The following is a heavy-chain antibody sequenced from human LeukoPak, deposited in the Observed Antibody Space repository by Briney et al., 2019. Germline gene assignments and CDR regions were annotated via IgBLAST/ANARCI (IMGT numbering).Heavy chain of an antibody. V-gene: IGHV1-18*01. D-gene: IGHD3-22*01. CDR2: ISIYNSNT. CDR1: GYTFTSYG. CDR3: ARSQNLYYYDSSGYYPMDY. Sequence: ASVKVSCKASGYTFTSYGISWVRQAPGQGLEWMGWISIYNSNTNYVQKFQGRVTMTTDTSTSTAYMELRSLRSDDTAVYYCARSQNLYYYDSSGYYPMDYWGQGTLVTVSS. J-gene: IGHJ4*02.